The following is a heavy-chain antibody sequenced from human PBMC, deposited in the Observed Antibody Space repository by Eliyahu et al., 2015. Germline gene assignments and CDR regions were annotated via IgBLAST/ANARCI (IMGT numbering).Heavy chain of an antibody. V-gene: IGHV1-58*01. Sequence: QMQLVQSGPEVXXPGTSVKVSCKASGFTFTSXAVQWVRQARGQRLEWIGWIVVGSGNTNYAQKFQERVTITRDMSTSTAYMELSSLRSEDTAVYYCAAGGDYGDYDYWGQGTLVTVSS. CDR1: GFTFTSXA. D-gene: IGHD4-17*01. CDR3: AAGGDYGDYDY. J-gene: IGHJ4*02. CDR2: IVVGSGNT.